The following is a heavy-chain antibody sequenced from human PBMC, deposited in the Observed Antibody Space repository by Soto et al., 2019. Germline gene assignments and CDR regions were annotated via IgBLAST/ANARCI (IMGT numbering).Heavy chain of an antibody. CDR1: GGSISSSSYY. D-gene: IGHD2-15*01. CDR2: IYYSGRT. J-gene: IGHJ5*02. Sequence: QLQLQESGPGLVKSSETLSLTCTVSGGSISSSSYYWGWIRQPPGKGLEWIGSIYYSGRTYYNPSLKNRVTLSVDTSKNQFSLKLSSVTAADTAVYYCAKHGYCSGGSCYSGWFDPWGQGTLVTVSS. CDR3: AKHGYCSGGSCYSGWFDP. V-gene: IGHV4-39*01.